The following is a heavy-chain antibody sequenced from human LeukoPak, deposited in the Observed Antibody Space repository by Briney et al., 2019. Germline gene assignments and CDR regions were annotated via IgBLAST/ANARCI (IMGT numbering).Heavy chain of an antibody. J-gene: IGHJ6*04. D-gene: IGHD1-26*01. CDR3: ARDGLPFTYGGDGGMGV. V-gene: IGHV1-2*04. Sequence: ASVKVSCKASGYTFTGYYMHWVRQAPGQGLEWMGWINPNSGGTNYAQKFQGWVTMTRDTSISTAYMELSRLRSDDTAVYYCARDGLPFTYGGDGGMGVWGKGTTVTVSS. CDR2: INPNSGGT. CDR1: GYTFTGYY.